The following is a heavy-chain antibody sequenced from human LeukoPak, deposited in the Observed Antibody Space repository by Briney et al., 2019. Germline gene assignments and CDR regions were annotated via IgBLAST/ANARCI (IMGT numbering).Heavy chain of an antibody. CDR3: ATSESGRSWDWFAP. V-gene: IGHV1-69*05. CDR2: LTQFFRRT. D-gene: IGHD3-10*01. Sequence: SVKVSCKASGGSFGTYPISWVRQAPGQGLEWMGGLTQFFRRTNYTQKFQGRLTITTDESSSTAYMELSDLRSDDTAVYYCATSESGRSWDWFAPWGQGTLVTVSS. J-gene: IGHJ5*02. CDR1: GGSFGTYP.